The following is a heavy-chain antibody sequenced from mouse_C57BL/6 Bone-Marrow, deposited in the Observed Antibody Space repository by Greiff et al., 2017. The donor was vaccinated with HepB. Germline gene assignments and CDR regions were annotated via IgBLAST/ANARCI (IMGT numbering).Heavy chain of an antibody. CDR1: GYTFTSYW. J-gene: IGHJ1*03. D-gene: IGHD1-1*02. CDR3: ARLMVYWYFDV. Sequence: QVQLQQSGAELVEPGASVKLSCKASGYTFTSYWMHWVKQRPGQGLEWIGMIHPNSGSTNYNEKFKSKATLTVDKSSSTAYMQLSSLTSEDSAVYYCARLMVYWYFDVWGTGTTVTVSS. V-gene: IGHV1-64*01. CDR2: IHPNSGST.